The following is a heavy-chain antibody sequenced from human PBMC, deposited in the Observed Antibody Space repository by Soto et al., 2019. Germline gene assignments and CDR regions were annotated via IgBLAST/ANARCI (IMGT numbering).Heavy chain of an antibody. CDR1: GYIFVNYG. CDR2: ISPMLDIT. D-gene: IGHD6-13*01. J-gene: IGHJ3*02. V-gene: IGHV1-69*10. Sequence: QVQLVQSGDEVRKPGSSVKVSCKASGYIFVNYGIAWVRQAPGQGLEWMGWISPMLDITNSAQRFQGRVTITADKSTSTAYLELSSLRSEDTAVYYCTLGSWSAETFDIWGRGTMVTVSS. CDR3: TLGSWSAETFDI.